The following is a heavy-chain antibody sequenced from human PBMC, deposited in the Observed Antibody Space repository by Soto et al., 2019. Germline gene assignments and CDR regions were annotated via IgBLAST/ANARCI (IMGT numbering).Heavy chain of an antibody. CDR3: ARDLKRYYDSSGYGYYYYGMDV. Sequence: VASVKVSCKASGGTFSSYAISWVRQAPGQGLEWMGGIIPIFGTANYAQKFQGRVTITADESTTTAYMELSSLRSEDTAVYYCARDLKRYYDSSGYGYYYYGMDVWGQGTTVTV. J-gene: IGHJ6*02. CDR2: IIPIFGTA. CDR1: GGTFSSYA. D-gene: IGHD3-22*01. V-gene: IGHV1-69*13.